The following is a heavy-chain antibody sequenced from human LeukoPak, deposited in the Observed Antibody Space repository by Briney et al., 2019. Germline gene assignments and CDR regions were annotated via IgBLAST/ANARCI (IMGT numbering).Heavy chain of an antibody. D-gene: IGHD4-11*01. J-gene: IGHJ4*02. CDR1: GGSFSGYY. CDR2: INHSGST. CDR3: ARGLQQVD. V-gene: IGHV4-34*01. Sequence: SETLSLTCAVYGGSFSGYYWSWIRQPPRKGLEWIGGINHSGSTNYKPSLKSRVTISVDTCKNQFSLKLSSVTAADTAVYYCARGLQQVDWGQGTLVTVSS.